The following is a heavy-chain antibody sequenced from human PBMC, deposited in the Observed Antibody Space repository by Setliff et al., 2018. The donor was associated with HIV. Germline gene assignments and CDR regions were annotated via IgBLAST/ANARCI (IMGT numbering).Heavy chain of an antibody. J-gene: IGHJ5*02. V-gene: IGHV4-39*01. CDR1: GGSISSSSYY. CDR3: ARHGGTMVRGVIIYWFDP. CDR2: IYYSGST. Sequence: SETLSLTCTVSGGSISSSSYYWGWIRQPPGKGLEGIGSIYYSGSTYYNPSLKSRVTISVDTSKNQFSLKLSSVTAADTVVYYCARHGGTMVRGVIIYWFDPWGQGTLVTVSS. D-gene: IGHD3-10*01.